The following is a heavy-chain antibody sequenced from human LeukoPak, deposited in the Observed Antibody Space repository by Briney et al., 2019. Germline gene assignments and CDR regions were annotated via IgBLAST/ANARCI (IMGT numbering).Heavy chain of an antibody. J-gene: IGHJ6*03. V-gene: IGHV3-33*05. D-gene: IGHD1-26*01. CDR3: ARDPYSGSYGNYYYYYMDV. Sequence: GGSLRLSCAASGFTFSSYGMHWVRQAPGKGLEWVAVISYDGSNKYYADSVKGRFTISRDNSKNTLYLQMNSLRAEDTAVYYCARDPYSGSYGNYYYYYMDVWGKGTTVTISS. CDR1: GFTFSSYG. CDR2: ISYDGSNK.